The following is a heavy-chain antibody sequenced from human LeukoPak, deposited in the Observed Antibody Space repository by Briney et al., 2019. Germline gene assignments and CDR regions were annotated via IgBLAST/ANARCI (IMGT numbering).Heavy chain of an antibody. CDR1: GYSFTSYW. CDR2: IYPGDSDT. V-gene: IGHV5-51*01. D-gene: IGHD6-6*01. J-gene: IGHJ4*02. Sequence: GESLKLSCKGSGYSFTSYWLGWVRPMPGEGLELVGIIYPGDSDTRYRPSSQGQVTISADKSISPAYLQWSSLEASYTAMYYCARLDSSSSPFDYWGQGTLVTVSS. CDR3: ARLDSSSSPFDY.